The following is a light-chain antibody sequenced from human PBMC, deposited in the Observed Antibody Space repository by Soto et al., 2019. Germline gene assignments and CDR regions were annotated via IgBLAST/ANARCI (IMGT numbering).Light chain of an antibody. CDR1: QGISSA. CDR3: QQFNNYPHALT. Sequence: AIQLTQSPSSLSASVGDRVTITCRASQGISSALAWYQQKPGKAPKLLIYDASSLESGVPSRFSGSGSGTDFTLTISSLQPEDFATYYCQQFNNYPHALTFGGGTKAEIK. J-gene: IGKJ4*01. V-gene: IGKV1D-13*01. CDR2: DAS.